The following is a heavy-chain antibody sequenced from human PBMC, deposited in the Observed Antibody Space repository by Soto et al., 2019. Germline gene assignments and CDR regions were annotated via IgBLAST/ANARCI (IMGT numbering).Heavy chain of an antibody. V-gene: IGHV1-46*01. CDR1: GCTFPSYY. CDR2: INPSGGST. D-gene: IGHD6-13*01. Sequence: ASVKVSCKASGCTFPSYYMHWVRQAPGQGLEWMGIINPSGGSTSYAQKFQGRVTMTRDTSTSTVYMELSSLRSEDTAVYYCARAEAAARGALDYWGQGTLVTVSS. CDR3: ARAEAAARGALDY. J-gene: IGHJ4*02.